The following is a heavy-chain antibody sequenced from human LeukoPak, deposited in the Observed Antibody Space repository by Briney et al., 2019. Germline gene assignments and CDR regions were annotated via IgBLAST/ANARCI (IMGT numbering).Heavy chain of an antibody. CDR3: ARGSGYYYYMDV. Sequence: SETLSLTCTVSGGSISSGGYYWSWIRQRPGKGLEWIGYIYYSGSTYYNPSLKSRVTISVDTSKNQFSLKLSSVTAADTAVYYCARGSGYYYYMDVWGKGTTVTVSS. CDR2: IYYSGST. CDR1: GGSISSGGYY. V-gene: IGHV4-31*03. J-gene: IGHJ6*03. D-gene: IGHD3-10*01.